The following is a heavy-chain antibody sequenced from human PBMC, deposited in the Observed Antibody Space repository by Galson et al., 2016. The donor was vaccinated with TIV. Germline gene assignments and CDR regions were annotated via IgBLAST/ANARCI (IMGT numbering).Heavy chain of an antibody. J-gene: IGHJ6*02. Sequence: SVKVSCKASGDTISSYVFNWVRLAPGQGLEWMGGIIPLFRTTNYAQKFQGRVTITADESTNIAYMELNSLRSGDTAVYYCASDRNTAFDTYHYYYGMDVWGQGTTVTVSS. D-gene: IGHD5-18*01. V-gene: IGHV1-69*13. CDR2: IIPLFRTT. CDR3: ASDRNTAFDTYHYYYGMDV. CDR1: GDTISSYV.